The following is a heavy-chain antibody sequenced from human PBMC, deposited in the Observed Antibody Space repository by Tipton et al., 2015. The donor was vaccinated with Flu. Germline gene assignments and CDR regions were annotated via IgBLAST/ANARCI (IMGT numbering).Heavy chain of an antibody. CDR1: GGSISSYY. CDR3: ARGDCSSTSCLDY. V-gene: IGHV4-59*01. D-gene: IGHD2-2*01. CDR2: IYYSGST. Sequence: TLSLTCTVSGGSISSYYWSWIRQPPGKGLEWIGYIYYSGSTNYNPSLKSQVTISVDTSKNQFSLKLSSVTAADTAVYYCARGDCSSTSCLDYWGQGTLVTVSS. J-gene: IGHJ4*02.